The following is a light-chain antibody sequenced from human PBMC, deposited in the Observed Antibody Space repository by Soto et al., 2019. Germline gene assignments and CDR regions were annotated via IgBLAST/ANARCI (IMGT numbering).Light chain of an antibody. J-gene: IGKJ1*01. V-gene: IGKV3-15*01. CDR3: QQYNNWPQT. Sequence: EIVMTQSPATLSVSTGERATLSCRASQSVSSNLAWYQQKPGQASRLLIYGASTRATGIPARFSGSGSGTEFTLSISSLQSEDFAVYYCQQYNNWPQTFGQGTKVEIK. CDR2: GAS. CDR1: QSVSSN.